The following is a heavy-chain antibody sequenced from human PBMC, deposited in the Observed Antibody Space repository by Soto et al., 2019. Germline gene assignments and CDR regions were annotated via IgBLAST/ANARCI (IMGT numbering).Heavy chain of an antibody. D-gene: IGHD3-3*01. CDR3: ARDRPVNTIFGVVPLDY. J-gene: IGHJ4*02. CDR2: ISAYNGNT. CDR1: GYTFTSYG. Sequence: AASVKVSCKASGYTFTSYGISWVRQAPGQGLEWMGWISAYNGNTNYAQKLQGRVTMTTDTSTSTAYMELRSLRSDDTAVYYCARDRPVNTIFGVVPLDYWGQGTLVTVSS. V-gene: IGHV1-18*04.